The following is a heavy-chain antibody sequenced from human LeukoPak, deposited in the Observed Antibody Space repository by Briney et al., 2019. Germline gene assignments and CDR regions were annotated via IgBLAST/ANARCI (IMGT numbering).Heavy chain of an antibody. V-gene: IGHV5-51*01. D-gene: IGHD2-2*02. CDR1: GYSFTTHW. CDR2: IYPGGSDT. CDR3: ARHPICTSTDCYKGGSFDY. Sequence: GESLKISCKGSGYSFTTHWIGWVRQMPGKGLEWMGIIYPGGSDTRYSPSFQGQVTISADRSISTAYLQWSSLKASDTAMYYCARHPICTSTDCYKGGSFDYWGQGTLVTVSS. J-gene: IGHJ4*02.